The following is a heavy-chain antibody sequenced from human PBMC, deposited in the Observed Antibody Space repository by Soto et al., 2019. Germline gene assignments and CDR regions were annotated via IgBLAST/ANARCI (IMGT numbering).Heavy chain of an antibody. D-gene: IGHD6-6*01. Sequence: GGSLRLSCSASEFTFSSCAMSWVRQAPGKGLEWVSAINDGGGDTYYTNSVKGRFTISRDNSKNTLYLQMNSLRAEDTAVYYCAKVPLYSSSSPWFDPWGQGTLVTVSS. V-gene: IGHV3-23*01. CDR1: EFTFSSCA. CDR2: INDGGGDT. J-gene: IGHJ5*02. CDR3: AKVPLYSSSSPWFDP.